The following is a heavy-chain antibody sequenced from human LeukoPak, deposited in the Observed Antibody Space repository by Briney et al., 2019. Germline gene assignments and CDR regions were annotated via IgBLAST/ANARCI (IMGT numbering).Heavy chain of an antibody. CDR1: GFTFSGSD. V-gene: IGHV3-23*01. J-gene: IGHJ3*02. CDR3: ATISEPTRAFDI. Sequence: PGRSLRLSCAASGFTFSGSDMVWVRQAPGKGLEWVSAISGSGRSSYYADSVKGRSTFSRDNSKNTLYLQMNSLRAEDTAVYYCATISEPTRAFDIWGQGTMVTVSS. D-gene: IGHD3-3*01. CDR2: ISGSGRSS.